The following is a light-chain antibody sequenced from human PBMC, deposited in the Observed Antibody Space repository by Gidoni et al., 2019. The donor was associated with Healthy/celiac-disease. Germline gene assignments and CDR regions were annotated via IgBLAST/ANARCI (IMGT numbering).Light chain of an antibody. CDR1: SSDVGGYNY. J-gene: IGLJ3*02. CDR3: SSYTSSSTLWV. Sequence: QSALTQPASVSGSPGQSLTISCTGTSSDVGGYNYVSWYRPHPGKAPNLMIYDVSNRPSGVHNRFSGSKSGNTASRTISGLQAEDEADYYCSSYTSSSTLWVFGGGTKLTVL. V-gene: IGLV2-14*03. CDR2: DVS.